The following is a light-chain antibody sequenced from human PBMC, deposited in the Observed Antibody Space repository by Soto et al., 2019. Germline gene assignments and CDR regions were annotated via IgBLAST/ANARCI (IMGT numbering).Light chain of an antibody. V-gene: IGLV1-44*01. CDR3: AAWDDSLSGVV. CDR2: SDN. J-gene: IGLJ3*02. CDR1: SSNIESNT. Sequence: QSVLTPPPSASGTPGQRVTFSCSGSSSNIESNTVSWYQHLPGAAPKLLIYSDNQRPSGVPDRFSASKSGTSASLAISGLQSEDEADYYCAAWDDSLSGVVFGGGTKLTVL.